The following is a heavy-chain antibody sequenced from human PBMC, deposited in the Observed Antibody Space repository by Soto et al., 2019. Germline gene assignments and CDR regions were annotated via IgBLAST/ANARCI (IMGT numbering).Heavy chain of an antibody. CDR3: ARCLKYSSPDY. CDR1: GGSINYYY. V-gene: IGHV4-59*01. J-gene: IGHJ4*02. CDR2: IYSSGST. Sequence: SETLSLTXTVSGGSINYYYWSWIRQPPGKGLEWIGYIYSSGSTNYNPSLKSRVTISVDTSKNQFSLRLSSVTAADTAVYYCARCLKYSSPDYWGQGTLVTVSS. D-gene: IGHD6-13*01.